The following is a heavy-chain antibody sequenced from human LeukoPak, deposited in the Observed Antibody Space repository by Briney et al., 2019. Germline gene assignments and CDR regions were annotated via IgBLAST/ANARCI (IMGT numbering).Heavy chain of an antibody. CDR1: GVSISSYY. CDR3: ARDSSGWASGRNLRMSAYYYYMDV. CDR2: IYYNGSN. V-gene: IGHV4-59*01. Sequence: SETLSLTCTVSGVSISSYYWSWIRQPPGKGLEWVGYIYYNGSNNYNPNLKCRVTISVDMSKTQVSLKLSSVTAADTAVYYCARDSSGWASGRNLRMSAYYYYMDVWGKGTTVTVSS. D-gene: IGHD6-19*01. J-gene: IGHJ6*03.